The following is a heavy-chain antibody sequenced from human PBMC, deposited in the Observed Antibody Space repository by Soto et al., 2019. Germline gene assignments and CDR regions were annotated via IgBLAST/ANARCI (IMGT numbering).Heavy chain of an antibody. CDR1: GFTFSLYS. V-gene: IGHV3-21*01. CDR2: ITSSSSYI. Sequence: GGSLRLSCAASGFTFSLYSMIWVRQAPGKGLEWVASITSSSSYIYYEDSLKGRFTISRDNAKNALFLQLDSLRAEDTAVYFCVRARSTDSRPDYWGQGTLVTVSS. CDR3: VRARSTDSRPDY. J-gene: IGHJ4*02. D-gene: IGHD3-22*01.